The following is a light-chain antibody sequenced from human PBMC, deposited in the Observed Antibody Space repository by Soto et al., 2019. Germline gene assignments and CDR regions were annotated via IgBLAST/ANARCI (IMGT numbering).Light chain of an antibody. CDR2: GVS. V-gene: IGKV3-20*01. CDR1: QSVRSNY. J-gene: IGKJ1*01. CDR3: QQYSTSPRT. Sequence: ETVLTQSPGSLSLSPGEIATLSCRASQSVRSNYLAWYQQRPGQAPRLLIYGVSSRATGIPDRFSGSGSGTDFTLTISSLEPEDFAVYFCQQYSTSPRTFGQGTKVDI.